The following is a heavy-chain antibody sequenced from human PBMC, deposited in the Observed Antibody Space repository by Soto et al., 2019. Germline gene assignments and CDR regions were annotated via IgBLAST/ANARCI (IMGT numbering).Heavy chain of an antibody. D-gene: IGHD6-13*01. Sequence: GGSLRLSCAASGFTFSSYGMHWVRQAPGKGLEWVAVISYDGSNKYYADSVKGRFTISRDNSKNTLYLQMNSLRAEDTAVYYCAKGGQQLVKGWFDPWGQGTLVTVSS. CDR2: ISYDGSNK. J-gene: IGHJ5*02. CDR3: AKGGQQLVKGWFDP. V-gene: IGHV3-30*18. CDR1: GFTFSSYG.